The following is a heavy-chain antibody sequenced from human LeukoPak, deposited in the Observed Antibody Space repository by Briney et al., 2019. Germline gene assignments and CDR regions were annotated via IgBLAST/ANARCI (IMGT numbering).Heavy chain of an antibody. J-gene: IGHJ5*02. D-gene: IGHD1-26*01. CDR3: ARIGSYNWFGP. CDR1: GFTVSNNF. CDR2: IYSGGNT. Sequence: GGSLRLSCSASGFTVSNNFMSWVRQAPGKGLEWVSVIYSGGNTYYADSVKGRFTISRDNSKNTLYLQMNSLRADDTAVYYCARIGSYNWFGPWGQGTLVTVSS. V-gene: IGHV3-53*01.